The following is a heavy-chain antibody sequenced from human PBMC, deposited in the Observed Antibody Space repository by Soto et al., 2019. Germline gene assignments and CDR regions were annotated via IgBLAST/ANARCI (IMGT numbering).Heavy chain of an antibody. CDR1: GYSVTSYY. J-gene: IGHJ6*02. CDR2: INPNSSST. D-gene: IGHD2-2*01. CDR3: ARAGIAYCSSTTCYLYYYVMGV. Sequence: GASVKVSCKVSGYSVTSYYMHWVRQAPGQGLEWMGIINPNSSSTTYAQKFQGRVTMTRDTSTSTVYMELNSLTSGDTAVYYCARAGIAYCSSTTCYLYYYVMGVWGQGTTVTVSS. V-gene: IGHV1-46*01.